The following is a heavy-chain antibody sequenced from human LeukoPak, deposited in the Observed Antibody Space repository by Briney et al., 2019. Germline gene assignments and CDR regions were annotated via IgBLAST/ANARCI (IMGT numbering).Heavy chain of an antibody. D-gene: IGHD2-2*01. Sequence: ASVKVSCKASGYTFIGYYMHWVRQAPGQGLEWMGWINPNSGGTNYAQKFQGRVTMTRDTSISTAYMELSRLRSDDTAVYYCARDVQGIVVVPAAFDYWGQGTLVTVSS. V-gene: IGHV1-2*02. CDR2: INPNSGGT. CDR1: GYTFIGYY. J-gene: IGHJ4*02. CDR3: ARDVQGIVVVPAAFDY.